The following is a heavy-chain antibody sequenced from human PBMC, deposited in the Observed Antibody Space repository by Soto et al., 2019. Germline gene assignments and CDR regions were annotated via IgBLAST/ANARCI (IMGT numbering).Heavy chain of an antibody. V-gene: IGHV3-9*01. Sequence: SGGSLRLSCAASGFTFDDYAMHWVRQAPGKGLEWVSGISWNSGSIGYADSVKGRFTISRDNAKNSLFLQMNSLRAEDTALYYCAKGQYYDFWSGYSYWYFDLWGRGTLVTVSS. CDR2: ISWNSGSI. CDR3: AKGQYYDFWSGYSYWYFDL. J-gene: IGHJ2*01. D-gene: IGHD3-3*01. CDR1: GFTFDDYA.